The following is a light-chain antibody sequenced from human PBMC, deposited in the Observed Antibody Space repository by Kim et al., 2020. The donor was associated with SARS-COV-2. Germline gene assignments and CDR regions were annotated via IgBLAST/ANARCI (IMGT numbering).Light chain of an antibody. J-gene: IGLJ2*01. V-gene: IGLV3-21*04. CDR2: YDS. CDR3: QVWDSSSDHVG. Sequence: SYELTQPPSVSVAPGKTARITCGENNIGTRGVHWYQQKPGQAPVLVIYYDSDRPSGIPERFSGSNSGNTATLTITRVEAGDEADYYCQVWDSSSDHVGFG. CDR1: NIGTRG.